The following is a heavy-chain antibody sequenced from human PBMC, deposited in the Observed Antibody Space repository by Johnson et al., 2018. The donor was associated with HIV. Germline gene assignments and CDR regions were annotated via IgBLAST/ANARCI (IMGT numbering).Heavy chain of an antibody. D-gene: IGHD6-19*01. CDR3: ARVRRSGWYDNDAFDI. Sequence: QVQLVESGGGVVQPGRSLRLSCAASGFTFSSYAMHWVRQAPGTGLEWVAVISYDGRNKYYADSVKGRFTISRDNSKNTLYLQMNSLIPEDTAVYYCARVRRSGWYDNDAFDIWGQGTMVTVSS. V-gene: IGHV3-30-3*01. J-gene: IGHJ3*02. CDR2: ISYDGRNK. CDR1: GFTFSSYA.